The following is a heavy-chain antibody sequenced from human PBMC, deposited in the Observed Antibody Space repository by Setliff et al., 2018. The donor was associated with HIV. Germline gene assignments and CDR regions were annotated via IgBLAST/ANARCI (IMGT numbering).Heavy chain of an antibody. J-gene: IGHJ6*03. Sequence: ASVKVSCKASGYTFTTYYIHWVRQAPGQGLEWLGVINPSGGSTSYAQKFQGRVTMTRGTSTGTVHMAVSSLRSEDTAVYYCAREGAGDCSSTSCYSSHYYMDVWGKGTTVTVSS. D-gene: IGHD2-2*02. V-gene: IGHV1-46*01. CDR1: GYTFTTYY. CDR2: INPSGGST. CDR3: AREGAGDCSSTSCYSSHYYMDV.